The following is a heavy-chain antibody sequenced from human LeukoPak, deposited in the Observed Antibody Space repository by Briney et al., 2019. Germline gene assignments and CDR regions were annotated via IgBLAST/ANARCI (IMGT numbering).Heavy chain of an antibody. CDR2: ISSGGSTI. Sequence: PGGSLRLSCAVSGFTFSDYYMSCIRQAPGKGLEWVSYISSGGSTISHADSVKGRFTISRDNAENSLYLQMNSLRAEDTAVYYCARRAAAGRCFDDWGQGTLVTVSS. CDR1: GFTFSDYY. J-gene: IGHJ4*02. D-gene: IGHD6-13*01. CDR3: ARRAAAGRCFDD. V-gene: IGHV3-11*01.